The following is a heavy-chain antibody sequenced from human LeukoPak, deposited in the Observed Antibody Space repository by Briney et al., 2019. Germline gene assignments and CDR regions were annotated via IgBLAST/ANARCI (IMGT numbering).Heavy chain of an antibody. CDR2: ISYDGSNK. CDR3: ARVGYGDYGYGYYYGMDV. V-gene: IGHV3-30*04. J-gene: IGHJ6*04. D-gene: IGHD4-17*01. CDR1: GFTFSSYA. Sequence: PGGSLRLSCAASGFTFSSYAMHWVRQAPGKGLEWVAVISYDGSNKYYADSVKGRFTISRDNSKNTLYLQMNGLRAEDTAVYYCARVGYGDYGYGYYYGMDVWGKGTTVTVSS.